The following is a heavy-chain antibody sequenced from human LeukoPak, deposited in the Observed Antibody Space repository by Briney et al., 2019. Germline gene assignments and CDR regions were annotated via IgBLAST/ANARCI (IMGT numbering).Heavy chain of an antibody. CDR1: GFTFNNYA. Sequence: PGGSPRLSCAASGFTFNNYAMTWVRQAPGKGLEWVSLISSSGGSTYYADSVKGRFTISRDNSKNTLYLQMSSLRVEDTAIYYCAKDSLHWFDPWGQGTLVTVSS. V-gene: IGHV3-23*01. CDR2: ISSSGGST. J-gene: IGHJ5*02. CDR3: AKDSLHWFDP.